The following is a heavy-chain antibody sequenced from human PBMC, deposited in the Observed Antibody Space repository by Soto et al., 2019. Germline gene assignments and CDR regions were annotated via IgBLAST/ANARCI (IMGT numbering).Heavy chain of an antibody. V-gene: IGHV1-18*01. CDR2: ISAYNGNT. D-gene: IGHD3-10*01. CDR1: GYTFTSYG. CDR3: ARDLLGGSGSYYIGWFDP. J-gene: IGHJ5*02. Sequence: QVRLVQSGAEVKKPGASVKVSCKASGYTFTSYGISWVRQAPGQGLEWMGWISAYNGNTNYAQKLQGRVTMTTDTSTSTAYMELRSLRSDNTAVYYCARDLLGGSGSYYIGWFDPWGQGTLVTVSS.